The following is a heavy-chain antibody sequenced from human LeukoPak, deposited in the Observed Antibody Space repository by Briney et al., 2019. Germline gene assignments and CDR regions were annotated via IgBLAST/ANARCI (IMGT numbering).Heavy chain of an antibody. J-gene: IGHJ4*02. CDR3: ARGLGYSSSWYVGDY. CDR1: GGSISSYY. Sequence: PSETLSLTCTVSGGSISSYYWSWIRQPPGKGLEWIGYIYYSGSTNYNPSLKSRVTISVDTSKNQFSLKLSSVTAADTAVYYCARGLGYSSSWYVGDYWGQGTLVTVSS. CDR2: IYYSGST. D-gene: IGHD6-13*01. V-gene: IGHV4-59*01.